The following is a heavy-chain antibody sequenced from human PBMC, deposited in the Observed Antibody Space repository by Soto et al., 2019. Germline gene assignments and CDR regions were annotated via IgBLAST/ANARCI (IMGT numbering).Heavy chain of an antibody. V-gene: IGHV4-39*01. D-gene: IGHD6-13*01. CDR3: ASQEYSSSWYANYYYYYGMDV. Sequence: XETLSLTCTVSGCSISSSSYYWGWIRQPLGKGLEWIGSIYYSGSTYYNPSLKSRVTISVYTSKNQFSLKLSSVTAADTAVYYCASQEYSSSWYANYYYYYGMDVWGQGTTVTVSS. CDR2: IYYSGST. CDR1: GCSISSSSYY. J-gene: IGHJ6*02.